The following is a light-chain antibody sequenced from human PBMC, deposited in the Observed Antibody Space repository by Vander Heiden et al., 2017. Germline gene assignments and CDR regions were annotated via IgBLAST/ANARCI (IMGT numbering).Light chain of an antibody. CDR1: GLPKKF. CDR2: EDN. CDR3: LSTDNSGNHVI. J-gene: IGLJ2*01. V-gene: IGLV3-10*01. Sequence: SYELTQTPSVSVSQGQAARTTCSGDGLPKKFAYWYQQKSGLAPVLVIYEDNKRPSEIPERFSGSSSGTMATLTISGAQVEDEADYYCLSTDNSGNHVIFGGGTKLTV.